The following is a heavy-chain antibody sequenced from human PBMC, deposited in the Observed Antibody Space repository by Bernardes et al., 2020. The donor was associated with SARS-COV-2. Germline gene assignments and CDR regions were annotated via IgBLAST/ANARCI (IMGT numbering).Heavy chain of an antibody. CDR2: ISPSGST. J-gene: IGHJ6*02. D-gene: IGHD3-10*01. V-gene: IGHV4-34*01. CDR1: AGSFGEYE. CDR3: AGGRGSWHV. Sequence: SETLSLTCGGYAGSFGEYEWSWIRQTPGKGLEWMAEISPSGSTNYNWALRGRVTISVDTSKSQFSLMLTSVTAADSGVYFCAGGRGSWHVWGQGTTVAVSS.